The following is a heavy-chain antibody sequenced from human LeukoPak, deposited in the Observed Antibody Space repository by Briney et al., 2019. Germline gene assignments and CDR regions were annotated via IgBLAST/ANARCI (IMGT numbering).Heavy chain of an antibody. J-gene: IGHJ4*02. V-gene: IGHV3-23*01. Sequence: GGSLRLSCAASGFTFSSYAMNWVRQAPAKGLEWVSTISGSGISTYYGDSVKGRFTISRDNSKNTLYLQMNSLRAEGTAIYYCAKYPSGREGGFDYWGQGTLVTVSS. D-gene: IGHD3-16*01. CDR1: GFTFSSYA. CDR3: AKYPSGREGGFDY. CDR2: ISGSGIST.